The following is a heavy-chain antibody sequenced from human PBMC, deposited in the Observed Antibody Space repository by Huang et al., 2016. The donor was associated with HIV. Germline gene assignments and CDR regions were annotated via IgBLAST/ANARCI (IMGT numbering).Heavy chain of an antibody. CDR3: GRASAYREYGADF. D-gene: IGHD4-17*01. Sequence: MVESGGGLVQPGGSLRLSCSASGFTFGHYWMTWVRQAPGKGLQCVTNRRTDGVATYYAAAVMGRCTTSRDNARNSVYLQMDNLRVDDTAVYYCGRASAYREYGADFWGQGTLVTVSS. CDR1: GFTFGHYW. CDR2: RRTDGVAT. J-gene: IGHJ4*02. V-gene: IGHV3-7*04.